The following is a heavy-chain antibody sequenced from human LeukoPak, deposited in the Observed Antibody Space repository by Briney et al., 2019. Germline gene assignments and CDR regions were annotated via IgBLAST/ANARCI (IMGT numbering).Heavy chain of an antibody. CDR2: IHSDEIST. CDR3: ATGPFSAFAI. CDR1: GFTLRKYW. D-gene: IGHD1-14*01. Sequence: GSPKPSRGTPGFTLRKYWMHLVRQAPGKGLVWVAHIHSDEISTAYADSVKGRFTISRDNTRNMLYLQMNSLRVEDTAVYFCATGPFSAFAIWGQGTTLIVSS. J-gene: IGHJ3*02. V-gene: IGHV3-74*01.